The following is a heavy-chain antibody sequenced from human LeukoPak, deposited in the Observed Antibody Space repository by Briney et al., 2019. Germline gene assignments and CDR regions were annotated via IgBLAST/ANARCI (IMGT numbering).Heavy chain of an antibody. CDR3: ARRSIRWFDP. Sequence: SETLSLTCAVSGYSISSGYYWGWIRQPPGQGLEWIGTIYHSGSTYYNPSLKSRVTISVDTSKNQFSLKLSSVTAADTAVYYCARRSIRWFDPWGQGTLVTVSS. D-gene: IGHD2-21*01. J-gene: IGHJ5*02. CDR2: IYHSGST. V-gene: IGHV4-38-2*01. CDR1: GYSISSGYY.